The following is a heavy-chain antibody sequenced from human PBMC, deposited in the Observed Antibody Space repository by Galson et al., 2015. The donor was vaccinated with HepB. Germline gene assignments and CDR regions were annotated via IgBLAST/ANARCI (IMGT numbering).Heavy chain of an antibody. CDR2: IYSGGST. Sequence: SLRLSCAASGFTVSSNYMSWVRQAPGKGLEWVSVIYSGGSTYYADSVKGRFTISRDNSKNTLYLQMNSLRAEDTAVYYCARSSPLWELKPHALDYWGQGTLVTVSS. V-gene: IGHV3-66*01. CDR3: ARSSPLWELKPHALDY. CDR1: GFTVSSNY. D-gene: IGHD1-26*01. J-gene: IGHJ4*02.